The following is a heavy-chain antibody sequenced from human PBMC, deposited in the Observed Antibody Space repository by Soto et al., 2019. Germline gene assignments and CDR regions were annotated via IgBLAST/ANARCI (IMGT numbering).Heavy chain of an antibody. Sequence: QVQLVQSGAEVKKPGASVKVSCKASGYTFTSYAMHWVRQAPGQRLEWMGWINAGNGNTKYSQKLQGRVTITRDTSASTAYMELSSLRSEDTAVYYCARGHDFWSGLYYMDVWGKGTTVTVSS. J-gene: IGHJ6*03. CDR3: ARGHDFWSGLYYMDV. D-gene: IGHD3-3*01. CDR1: GYTFTSYA. V-gene: IGHV1-3*01. CDR2: INAGNGNT.